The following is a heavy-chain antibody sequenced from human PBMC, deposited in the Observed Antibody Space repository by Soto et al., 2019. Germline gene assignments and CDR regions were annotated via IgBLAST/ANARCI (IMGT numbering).Heavy chain of an antibody. CDR1: GGSISSYY. CDR3: ARGSARYYYMDV. J-gene: IGHJ6*03. Sequence: SETLSLTCTVSGGSISSYYWSWIRQPPGKGLEWIGYIYYSGSTNYNPSLKSRVTISVDTSKNQFSLKLSSVTAADTAVYYCARGSARYYYMDVWGKGTTVTVSS. V-gene: IGHV4-59*01. CDR2: IYYSGST.